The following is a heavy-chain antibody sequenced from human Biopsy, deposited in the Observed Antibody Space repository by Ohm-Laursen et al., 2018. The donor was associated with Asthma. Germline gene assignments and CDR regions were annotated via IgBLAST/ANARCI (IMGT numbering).Heavy chain of an antibody. CDR2: VFWSGST. CDR3: ARVVSYGDIYFGIDV. CDR1: GAYTGSSDHS. Sequence: SQTLSLTCRVSGAYTGSSDHSWAWIRQAPGKGLEWIGFVFWSGSTHYSRSLERRVSISIDTATNEFSMKLWSVTPADTAVYFCARVVSYGDIYFGIDVWGPGNTVVVS. D-gene: IGHD4-17*01. V-gene: IGHV4-30-4*01. J-gene: IGHJ6*02.